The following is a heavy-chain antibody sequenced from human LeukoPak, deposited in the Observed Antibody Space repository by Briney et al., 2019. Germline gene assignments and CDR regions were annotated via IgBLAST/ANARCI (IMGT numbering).Heavy chain of an antibody. V-gene: IGHV1-46*01. Sequence: GASVKVSCKASGYSFPGYYMHWVRQAPGQGLEWMGMINPNGGQTSYAQKFQGRVTMTRDTSTSTGYMELRSLRSEDTAVYYCARGNTMIVVVNPRAFDIWGQGTMVTASS. J-gene: IGHJ3*02. D-gene: IGHD3-22*01. CDR3: ARGNTMIVVVNPRAFDI. CDR1: GYSFPGYY. CDR2: INPNGGQT.